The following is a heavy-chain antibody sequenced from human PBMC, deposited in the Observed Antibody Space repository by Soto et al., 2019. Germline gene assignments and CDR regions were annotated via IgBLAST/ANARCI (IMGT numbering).Heavy chain of an antibody. CDR2: IWYDGSNK. Sequence: GGSLRLSCAASGFTFSSYGMHWVRQAPGKGLEWVAVIWYDGSNKYYADSVKGRFNISRDNSKNTLYLQMNSLRAEDTAVYYCASLYGDYVGFVDYWGQGTLVTVSS. D-gene: IGHD4-17*01. J-gene: IGHJ4*02. CDR1: GFTFSSYG. CDR3: ASLYGDYVGFVDY. V-gene: IGHV3-33*01.